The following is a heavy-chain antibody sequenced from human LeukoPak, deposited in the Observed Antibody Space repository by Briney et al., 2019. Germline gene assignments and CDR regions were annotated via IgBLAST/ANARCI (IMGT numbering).Heavy chain of an antibody. V-gene: IGHV3-23*01. CDR1: GFTFSSDA. CDR3: ARADGNYYYAMDV. J-gene: IGHJ6*02. Sequence: PGGSLRLSCVSSGFTFSSDAMNWVRQAPGKGLEWVSAIRGSGGSTFYVESLKGRFTISRDNSKNTLYLQMNSLRAEDTAVYYCARADGNYYYAMDVWGQGTTVTVS. CDR2: IRGSGGST. D-gene: IGHD4-23*01.